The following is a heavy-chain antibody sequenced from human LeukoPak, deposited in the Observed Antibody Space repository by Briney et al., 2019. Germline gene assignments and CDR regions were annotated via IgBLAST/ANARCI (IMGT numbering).Heavy chain of an antibody. V-gene: IGHV4-39*07. D-gene: IGHD2-2*01. J-gene: IGHJ4*02. CDR1: GGSTSSSSHY. CDR2: IYYGGST. Sequence: SETLSLTCTVSGGSTSSSSHYWGWIRQPPGKGLEWIGSIYYGGSTYYNPSLKSRVTISVDTSKNQFSLKLSSVTAADTAVYYCARDGGSSFRYFDYWGQGTLVTVSS. CDR3: ARDGGSSFRYFDY.